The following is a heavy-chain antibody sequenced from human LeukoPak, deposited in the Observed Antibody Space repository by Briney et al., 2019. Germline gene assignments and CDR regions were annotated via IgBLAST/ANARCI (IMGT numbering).Heavy chain of an antibody. D-gene: IGHD3-10*01. Sequence: GASVKVSCKASGYTFTGYYMHWVRQAPGQGLEWMGRINPNSGGTNYAQKFQGRVTMTRDTSISTAYMELSRLRSDDTAVYYCARPMVRGVIITLNNWFDPWGQGTLVTVSS. CDR1: GYTFTGYY. J-gene: IGHJ5*02. CDR2: INPNSGGT. V-gene: IGHV1-2*06. CDR3: ARPMVRGVIITLNNWFDP.